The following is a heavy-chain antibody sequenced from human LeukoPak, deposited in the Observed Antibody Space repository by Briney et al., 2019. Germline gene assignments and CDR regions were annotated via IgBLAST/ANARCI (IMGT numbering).Heavy chain of an antibody. CDR3: ASVERPHRAFDI. Sequence: TSETLSLTCTVFGGSISSYYWSWIRQPAGKGLEWIGRIYTSGSTNYNPSLKSRVTMSVDTSKNQFSLKLSSVTAADTAVYYCASVERPHRAFDIWGQGTMVTVSS. CDR1: GGSISSYY. V-gene: IGHV4-4*07. J-gene: IGHJ3*02. D-gene: IGHD1-1*01. CDR2: IYTSGST.